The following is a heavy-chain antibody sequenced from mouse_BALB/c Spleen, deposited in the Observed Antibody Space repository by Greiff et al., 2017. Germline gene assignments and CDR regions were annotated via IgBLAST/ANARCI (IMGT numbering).Heavy chain of an antibody. V-gene: IGHV1-7*01. Sequence: VQLQQSGAELAKPGASVKMSCKASGYTFTSYWMHWVKQRPGQGLEWIGYINPSTGYTEYNQKFKDKATLTADKSSSTAYMQLSSLTSEDSAVYYCARGYSLLRLEYWGQGTTLTVSS. CDR1: GYTFTSYW. D-gene: IGHD1-2*01. CDR3: ARGYSLLRLEY. CDR2: INPSTGYT. J-gene: IGHJ2*01.